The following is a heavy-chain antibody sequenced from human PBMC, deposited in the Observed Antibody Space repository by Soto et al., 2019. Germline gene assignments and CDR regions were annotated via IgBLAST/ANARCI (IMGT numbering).Heavy chain of an antibody. CDR2: IYYSGRT. CDR3: ARHEGGAAADRPLDY. Sequence: QLRLQEAGPGLVKSSETLSLTCTISGGSVRSSSYYWGWSRQPPGKGLEWIGSIYYSGRTHNNPALKSRVSMSIDTYTNQFSLKKKSVTAADTAVYYCARHEGGAAADRPLDYWGQGTLVTVSS. J-gene: IGHJ4*02. CDR1: GGSVRSSSYY. D-gene: IGHD6-13*01. V-gene: IGHV4-39*01.